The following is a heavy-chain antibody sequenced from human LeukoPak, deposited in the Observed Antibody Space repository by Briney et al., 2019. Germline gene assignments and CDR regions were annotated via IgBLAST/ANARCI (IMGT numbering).Heavy chain of an antibody. D-gene: IGHD5-18*01. J-gene: IGHJ4*02. CDR3: ARHEGYSYGYFDY. Sequence: SQTLSLTCTVSGGSISSSSYYWGWIRQPPGKGLEWIGSIYYSGSTYYNPSLKSRVTISVDTSKNQFSLKLSSVTAADTAVYYCARHEGYSYGYFDYWGQGTLVTVSS. CDR2: IYYSGST. V-gene: IGHV4-39*01. CDR1: GGSISSSSYY.